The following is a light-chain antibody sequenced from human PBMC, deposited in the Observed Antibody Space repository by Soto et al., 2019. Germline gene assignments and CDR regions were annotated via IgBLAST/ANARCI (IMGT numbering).Light chain of an antibody. V-gene: IGKV3-11*01. CDR3: QQRSDCLT. CDR1: QSVSNY. J-gene: IGKJ4*01. CDR2: DAS. Sequence: EIVLTQSPYTLSLSPRERSALSFRASQSVSNYLAWYQQKPGQAPRLLIYDASNRATGIPARFSGSGSGTDFTLTISSLEPEDFAVYYCQQRSDCLTFGGGTKVDIK.